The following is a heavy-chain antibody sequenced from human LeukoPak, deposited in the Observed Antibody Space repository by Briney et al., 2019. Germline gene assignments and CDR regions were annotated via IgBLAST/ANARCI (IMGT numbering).Heavy chain of an antibody. J-gene: IGHJ3*02. CDR3: AKRDRPHYYDSSGSTYDAFDI. V-gene: IGHV4-61*02. CDR2: IYTSGST. Sequence: PSETLSLTCTVSGGSISSGSYYWNWIRQPAGEGLEWIGRIYTSGSTNYNPSLKSRVTISVDTSKNQFSLKLSSVTAADTAVYYCAKRDRPHYYDSSGSTYDAFDIWGQGTMVTVSS. D-gene: IGHD3-22*01. CDR1: GGSISSGSYY.